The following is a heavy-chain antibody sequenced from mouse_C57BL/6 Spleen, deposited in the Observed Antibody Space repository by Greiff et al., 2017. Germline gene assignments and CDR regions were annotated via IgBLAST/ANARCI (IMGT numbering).Heavy chain of an antibody. J-gene: IGHJ3*01. D-gene: IGHD2-4*01. CDR1: AYTFTDYN. V-gene: IGHV1-22*01. Sequence: EVQLQQSGPELVKPGASVKMSCKASAYTFTDYNMHWVKQSHGKSLEWIGYINPNNGGTSYNQKFKGKATLTVNKSSSTAYMELRSLTSEDSAVYYCARDRDYDAWFAYWGQGTLVTVSA. CDR3: ARDRDYDAWFAY. CDR2: INPNNGGT.